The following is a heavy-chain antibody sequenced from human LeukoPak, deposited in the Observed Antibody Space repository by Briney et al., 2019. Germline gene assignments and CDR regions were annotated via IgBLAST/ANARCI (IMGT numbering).Heavy chain of an antibody. Sequence: GESLKISCKVSGYSFTNYWIAWVRQMPGKGLEWMGIIYPGDSDIRYSPSFQGQVTISADKSISTAYLQWSSLKASGTAMYYCARPLYSRTAYYYHGMDVWGQGTTVTVSS. D-gene: IGHD2-21*01. CDR3: ARPLYSRTAYYYHGMDV. V-gene: IGHV5-51*01. J-gene: IGHJ6*02. CDR1: GYSFTNYW. CDR2: IYPGDSDI.